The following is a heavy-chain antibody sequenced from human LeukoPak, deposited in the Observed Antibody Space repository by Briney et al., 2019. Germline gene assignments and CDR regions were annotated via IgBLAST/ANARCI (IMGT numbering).Heavy chain of an antibody. CDR2: IIPIFGTA. Sequence: SVNVSCKASGGTFSSYAISWVRQAPGQGLEWMGGIIPIFGTANYAQKFQGRVTITADESTSTAYMELSSLRSEDTAVYYCASSLRLGELSLYYWGQGTLVTVSS. D-gene: IGHD3-16*02. CDR3: ASSLRLGELSLYY. V-gene: IGHV1-69*13. J-gene: IGHJ4*02. CDR1: GGTFSSYA.